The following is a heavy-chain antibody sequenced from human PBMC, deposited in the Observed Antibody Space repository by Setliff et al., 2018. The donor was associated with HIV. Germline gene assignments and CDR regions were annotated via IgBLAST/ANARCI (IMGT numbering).Heavy chain of an antibody. V-gene: IGHV1-69*05. CDR1: GFTFNHYA. CDR2: TNPQSDIA. CDR3: ARVGHSSSYHYYGMDV. D-gene: IGHD6-13*01. J-gene: IGHJ6*02. Sequence: SVKVSCKASGFTFNHYALSWVRQAPGQRPEWMGGTNPQSDIANYAQKFQGRVTITTDESRSTAYMELSSLSSEDTAVFYCARVGHSSSYHYYGMDVWGQGTTVTVS.